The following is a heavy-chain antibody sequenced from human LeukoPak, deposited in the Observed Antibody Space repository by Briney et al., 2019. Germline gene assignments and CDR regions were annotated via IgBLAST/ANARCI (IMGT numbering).Heavy chain of an antibody. V-gene: IGHV3-23*01. CDR3: VKDYQVGNSPAFGDY. J-gene: IGHJ4*02. CDR2: LIENGATT. D-gene: IGHD1-26*01. Sequence: PGGSLRLSCAASGFIFSNHAMSWVRQAPGKGLEWVSGLIENGATTYYADSVKGRFTISRDNSGNTMYLQMNSLRAEDTAMYYCVKDYQVGNSPAFGDYWGQGTLVTVSS. CDR1: GFIFSNHA.